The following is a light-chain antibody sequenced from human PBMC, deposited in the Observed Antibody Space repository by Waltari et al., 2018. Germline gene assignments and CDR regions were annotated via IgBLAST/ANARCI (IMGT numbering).Light chain of an antibody. CDR1: SGSVSTCYY. Sequence: QTVVTQEPSFSVSPGGTVTLTCGLSSGSVSTCYYPRWYQQTPGQASRTLIYSTNTRSSGVPDRFSGSILGNKAALTITGAQADDESDYYCVLYMGSGIWVFGGGTKLTVL. CDR3: VLYMGSGIWV. CDR2: STN. J-gene: IGLJ3*02. V-gene: IGLV8-61*01.